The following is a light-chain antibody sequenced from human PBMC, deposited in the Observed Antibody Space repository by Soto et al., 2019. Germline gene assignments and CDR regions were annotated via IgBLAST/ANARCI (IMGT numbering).Light chain of an antibody. V-gene: IGLV1-40*01. CDR2: GNS. J-gene: IGLJ2*01. CDR1: SSNIGAGYD. Sequence: QLVLTQPPSVSGAPGQRVTISCTGSSSNIGAGYDVHWYQQLPGTAPKLLIYGNSNRPSGVPDRFSGSKSGTSASLAITGLQAEDEADYYCQSYDSSPSGSKVFGGGTKLTVL. CDR3: QSYDSSPSGSKV.